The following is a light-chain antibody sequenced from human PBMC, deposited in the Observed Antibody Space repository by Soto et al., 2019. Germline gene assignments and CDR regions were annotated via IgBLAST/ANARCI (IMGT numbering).Light chain of an antibody. J-gene: IGKJ1*01. CDR1: QNINNW. CDR2: DAS. Sequence: DFPMTQSPSTLSASVGDRVTITCRASQNINNWVAWYQQKPGKAPKFLIYDASTLQRGVPSRFSGSGFGTEFSLTISSLQTDNFGSYYCQHTRTFGQGTKVEIK. V-gene: IGKV1-5*01. CDR3: QHTRT.